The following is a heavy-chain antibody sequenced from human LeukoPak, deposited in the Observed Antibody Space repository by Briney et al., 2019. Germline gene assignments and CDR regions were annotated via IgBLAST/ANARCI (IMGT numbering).Heavy chain of an antibody. CDR3: AKVAVAAAGTGPFDY. CDR1: GFTFSNYW. CDR2: IKFDGSEK. V-gene: IGHV3-7*03. D-gene: IGHD6-13*01. J-gene: IGHJ4*02. Sequence: GGSLRLSCAASGFTFSNYWMSWVRQAPGKGLEWVANIKFDGSEKFYVDSVKGRFTISRDNAKNSLYLQMNSLRAEDTALYYCAKVAVAAAGTGPFDYWGQGTLVTVSS.